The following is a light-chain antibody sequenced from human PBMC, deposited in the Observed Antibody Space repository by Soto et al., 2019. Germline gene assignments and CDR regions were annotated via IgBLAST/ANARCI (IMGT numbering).Light chain of an antibody. J-gene: IGLJ1*01. CDR3: SSYTSSRPYV. Sequence: QSALTQPPSVSGSPGQSVTISCTGTSSDVGSYNRVSWYQQPPGTAPKLLIYEVSNRPSGVPDRFSGSKSGNTASLTISGLQAEDEDDYYCSSYTSSRPYVFGSGTKVTVL. CDR1: SSDVGSYNR. V-gene: IGLV2-18*02. CDR2: EVS.